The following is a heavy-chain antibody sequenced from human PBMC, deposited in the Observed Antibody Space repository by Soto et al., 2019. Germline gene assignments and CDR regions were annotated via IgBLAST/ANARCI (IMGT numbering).Heavy chain of an antibody. CDR3: AGKLAATPYYLFDP. CDR2: IDPSDSYT. D-gene: IGHD2-15*01. CDR1: GYSFTSYW. J-gene: IGHJ5*02. Sequence: PGESLKISCKGSGYSFTSYWISWVRQMPGKGLEWMGRIDPSDSYTNYSPSFQGHVTISADKSISTAYLQWSSLKASDTAMYYCAGKLAATPYYLFDPWGQGTLVTVCS. V-gene: IGHV5-10-1*01.